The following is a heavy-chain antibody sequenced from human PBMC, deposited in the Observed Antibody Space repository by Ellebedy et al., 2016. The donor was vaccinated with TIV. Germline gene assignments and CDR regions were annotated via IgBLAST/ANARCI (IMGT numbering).Heavy chain of an antibody. CDR3: ATVGASGI. D-gene: IGHD1-26*01. CDR1: GFTFSSYA. V-gene: IGHV3-30-3*01. J-gene: IGHJ4*02. Sequence: GESLKISXAASGFTFSSYAMHWVRQAPGKGLEWVAVISYDGSNKYYADSVKGRFTISRDNSKNTLYLQMNSLRAEDTAVYYCATVGASGIWGQGTLVTVSS. CDR2: ISYDGSNK.